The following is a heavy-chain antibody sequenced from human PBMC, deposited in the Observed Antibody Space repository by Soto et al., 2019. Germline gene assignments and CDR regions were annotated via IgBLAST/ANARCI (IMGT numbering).Heavy chain of an antibody. CDR3: AKWASYYYDSSGYYPDY. CDR2: ISGSGGST. J-gene: IGHJ4*02. V-gene: IGHV3-23*01. Sequence: WGSLRLSCAASAFTFSNYAMSWVRQPPVKGLEWVSAISGSGGSTYYADSVKGRFTISRDNSKNTLYLQMNSPRAEDTAVYYCAKWASYYYDSSGYYPDYWGQGTLVTVSS. CDR1: AFTFSNYA. D-gene: IGHD3-22*01.